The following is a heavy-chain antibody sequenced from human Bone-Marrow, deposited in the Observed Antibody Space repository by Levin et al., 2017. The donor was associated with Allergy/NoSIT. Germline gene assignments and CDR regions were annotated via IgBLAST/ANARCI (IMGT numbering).Heavy chain of an antibody. CDR2: IYHSGST. V-gene: IGHV4-4*02. CDR1: GGSISSNNW. D-gene: IGHD5-18*01. J-gene: IGHJ6*03. CDR3: ARGEGISMVMRYYYIDV. Sequence: SETLSLTCAVSGGSISSNNWWSWVRQPPGKGLEWIGEIYHSGSTNYNPSLKSRVTISVDKSKNQFSLKLSSVTAADTAVYYCARGEGISMVMRYYYIDVWGKGTTVTVSS.